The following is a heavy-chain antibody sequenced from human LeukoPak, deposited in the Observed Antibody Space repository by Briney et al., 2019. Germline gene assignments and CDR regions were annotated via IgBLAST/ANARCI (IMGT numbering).Heavy chain of an antibody. CDR1: GFTFSTYG. D-gene: IGHD1-7*01. V-gene: IGHV3-30*02. CDR2: TPYDGNSK. Sequence: GGSLRLSCAASGFTFSTYGMHWVRQAPGKGLEWVAFTPYDGNSKYYTDSVKGRFTMSKDNIKSTLYLQMNSRGVEDTAVSYCARAEGVELSFYYWGQGTPVTVPP. CDR3: ARAEGVELSFYY. J-gene: IGHJ4*02.